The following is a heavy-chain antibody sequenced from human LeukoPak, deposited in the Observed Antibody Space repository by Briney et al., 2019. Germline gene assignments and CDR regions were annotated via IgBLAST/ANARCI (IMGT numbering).Heavy chain of an antibody. Sequence: GGSLRLSCAASGFTFSSYGMHWVRQAPGKGLEWVAVIWYDGSNKYYADSVKGRFTISRDNSKNTLYLQMNSLRAEDTAVYYCARFHYDFWSGYYSSGYFDYWGQGTLVTVSS. V-gene: IGHV3-33*01. CDR3: ARFHYDFWSGYYSSGYFDY. CDR2: IWYDGSNK. J-gene: IGHJ4*02. CDR1: GFTFSSYG. D-gene: IGHD3-3*01.